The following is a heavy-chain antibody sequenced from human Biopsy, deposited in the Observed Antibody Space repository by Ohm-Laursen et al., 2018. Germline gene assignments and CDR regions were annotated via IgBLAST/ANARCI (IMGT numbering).Heavy chain of an antibody. V-gene: IGHV1-18*01. Sequence: SVKVSCKASGYTFTNYGISWVRQAPGQGLEWMGWISPYNGDTDYAQKLQGRVTMTTDTSTSTAYMDLRSLRSDDTAVYYCARDRWPHVTLLGLVVFDFWGQGTLVIVSP. D-gene: IGHD3-3*01. J-gene: IGHJ4*02. CDR3: ARDRWPHVTLLGLVVFDF. CDR2: ISPYNGDT. CDR1: GYTFTNYG.